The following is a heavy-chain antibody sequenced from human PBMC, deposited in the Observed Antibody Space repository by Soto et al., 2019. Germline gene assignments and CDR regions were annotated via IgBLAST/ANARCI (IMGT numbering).Heavy chain of an antibody. Sequence: SETLSLTCAAYGGSFSGYYWSWIRQPPEKGLEWIGEINHSGSTNYNPSLKSRVTISVDTSKNQFSLKLSSVTAADTAVYYCARGPAMGYYYYYGMDVWGQGTTVPVSS. J-gene: IGHJ6*02. CDR3: ARGPAMGYYYYYGMDV. CDR1: GGSFSGYY. D-gene: IGHD5-18*01. V-gene: IGHV4-34*01. CDR2: INHSGST.